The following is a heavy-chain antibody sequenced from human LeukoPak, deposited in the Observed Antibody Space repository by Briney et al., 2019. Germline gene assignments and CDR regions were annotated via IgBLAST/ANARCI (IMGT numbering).Heavy chain of an antibody. Sequence: ASXXVSCKASGYTFTDYYMHWVRQAPGQGLEWMGWINPNSGGTNYAQKFQGRVTINRETTISTAYMELSSLRSDDTAVYYCARDRGVTTDLDYWGQGTLVTVSS. V-gene: IGHV1-2*02. CDR1: GYTFTDYY. CDR3: ARDRGVTTDLDY. J-gene: IGHJ4*02. D-gene: IGHD4-17*01. CDR2: INPNSGGT.